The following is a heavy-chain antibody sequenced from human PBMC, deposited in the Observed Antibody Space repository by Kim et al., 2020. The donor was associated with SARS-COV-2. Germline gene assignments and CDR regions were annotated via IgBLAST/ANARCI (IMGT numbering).Heavy chain of an antibody. CDR2: INTNTGNP. J-gene: IGHJ5*02. V-gene: IGHV7-4-1*02. CDR3: ARGDRCSGGSCYTVGWFDV. Sequence: ASVKVSCKASGYTFTSYAMNWVRQAPGQGLEWMGWINTNTGNPTYAQGFTGRFVFSLDTSVSTAYLQISSLKAEDTAVYYCARGDRCSGGSCYTVGWFDVWGQGTLVTVSS. CDR1: GYTFTSYA. D-gene: IGHD2-15*01.